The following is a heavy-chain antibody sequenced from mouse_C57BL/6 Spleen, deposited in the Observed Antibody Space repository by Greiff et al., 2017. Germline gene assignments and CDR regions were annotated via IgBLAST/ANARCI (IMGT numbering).Heavy chain of an antibody. D-gene: IGHD1-1*01. CDR2: IWSGGST. Sequence: VQLQQSGPGLVQPSQSLSITCTVSGFSLTSYGVHWVRQSPGKGLEWLGVIWSGGSTDYNAAFISRLGISKDNSKSQVFFKMNSLQADDTAIYYCASYGSSYVGFAYWGQGTLVTVSA. J-gene: IGHJ3*01. V-gene: IGHV2-2*01. CDR3: ASYGSSYVGFAY. CDR1: GFSLTSYG.